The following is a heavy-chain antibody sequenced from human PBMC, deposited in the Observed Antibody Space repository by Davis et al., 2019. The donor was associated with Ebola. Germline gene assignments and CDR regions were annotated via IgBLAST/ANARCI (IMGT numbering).Heavy chain of an antibody. J-gene: IGHJ6*02. D-gene: IGHD3-3*01. CDR2: IRSKANSYAT. Sequence: GGSLRLSCAASGFTFSGSAMHWVRQASGKGLEWVGRIRSKANSYATAYAASVKGRFTISRDDSKNTAYLQMNSLKTEDTAVYYCTTSSDFWSGYYGNYYYYYGMDVWGQGTTVTVSS. CDR3: TTSSDFWSGYYGNYYYYYGMDV. CDR1: GFTFSGSA. V-gene: IGHV3-73*01.